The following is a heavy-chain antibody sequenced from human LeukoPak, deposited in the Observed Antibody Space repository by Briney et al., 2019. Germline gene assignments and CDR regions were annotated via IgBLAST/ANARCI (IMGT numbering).Heavy chain of an antibody. Sequence: SETLSLTCAVYGGSLSGYYWSWIRQPPGKGLEWIGEINDSGSTNYNPSLKSRVTISVATSKNQFSLKLSSVTAADTAVYFCARETLEGKFDPWGQGTLVTVSS. D-gene: IGHD1-1*01. CDR3: ARETLEGKFDP. CDR1: GGSLSGYY. J-gene: IGHJ5*02. CDR2: INDSGST. V-gene: IGHV4-34*01.